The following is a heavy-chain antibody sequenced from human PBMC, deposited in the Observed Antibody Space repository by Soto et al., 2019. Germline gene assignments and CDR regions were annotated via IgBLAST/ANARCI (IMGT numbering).Heavy chain of an antibody. CDR2: ISSSGSTI. J-gene: IGHJ5*02. V-gene: IGHV3-11*01. D-gene: IGHD2-2*01. CDR1: GFAFSNAW. Sequence: GGSLRLSCAASGFAFSNAWMNWVRQAPGKGLEWVSYISSSGSTIYYADSVKGRFTISRDNAKNSLYLQMNSLRAEDTAVYYCARELRYCISTSCYRGPNWFDPWGQGTLVTVSS. CDR3: ARELRYCISTSCYRGPNWFDP.